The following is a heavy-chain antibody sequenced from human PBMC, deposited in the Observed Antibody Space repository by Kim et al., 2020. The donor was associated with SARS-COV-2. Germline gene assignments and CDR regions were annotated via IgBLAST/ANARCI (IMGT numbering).Heavy chain of an antibody. CDR3: ASFISNRAYYYYGMDV. V-gene: IGHV4-39*01. CDR2: IYYSGST. Sequence: SETLSLTCTVSGGSISSSSYYWGWIRQPPGKGLEWIGSIYYSGSTYYNPSLKSRVTISVDTSKNQFSLKLSSVTAADTAVYYCASFISNRAYYYYGMDVWGQGTTVPVSS. D-gene: IGHD4-4*01. J-gene: IGHJ6*02. CDR1: GGSISSSSYY.